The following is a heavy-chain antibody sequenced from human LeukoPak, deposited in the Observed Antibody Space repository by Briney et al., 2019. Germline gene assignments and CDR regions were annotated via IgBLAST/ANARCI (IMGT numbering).Heavy chain of an antibody. Sequence: ASVKVFCKASGATFISYAMSWVRQAPGRGPEWIGGIIPISGTPKYAQKLQGRVTISADMSTGTVYMELSSLSSDDAAVYYCAGSYNTYYAQDYWGQGALVTVSS. J-gene: IGHJ4*02. V-gene: IGHV1-69*06. CDR1: GATFISYA. CDR3: AGSYNTYYAQDY. D-gene: IGHD1-14*01. CDR2: IIPISGTP.